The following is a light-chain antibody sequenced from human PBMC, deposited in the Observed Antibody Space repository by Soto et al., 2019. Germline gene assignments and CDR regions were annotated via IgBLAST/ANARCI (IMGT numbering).Light chain of an antibody. V-gene: IGLV2-11*01. CDR1: NSDVGGYSY. J-gene: IGLJ1*01. CDR2: DVS. Sequence: QSVLTQPRSVSGSPGQSVTISCTGTNSDVGGYSYVSWFQQHPGKAPKLMIYDVSKRPSGVPDRFSGSKSGNTASLTISGLQAEDEADYYCCSFAGSYTLYVFGTGTKVTVL. CDR3: CSFAGSYTLYV.